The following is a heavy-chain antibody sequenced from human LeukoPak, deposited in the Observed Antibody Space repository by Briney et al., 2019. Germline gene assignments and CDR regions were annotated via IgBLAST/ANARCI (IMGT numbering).Heavy chain of an antibody. CDR3: AREAAAGTFYFDY. D-gene: IGHD6-13*01. CDR1: GDSICNYY. CDR2: IYTSGST. V-gene: IGHV4-4*07. Sequence: SETLSLTCIVSGDSICNYYWSWIRQPAGKGLEWIGRIYTSGSTNYNPSLKSRVTMSVDTSKNQFSLKLSSVTAADTAVYYCAREAAAGTFYFDYWGQGTLVTVSS. J-gene: IGHJ4*02.